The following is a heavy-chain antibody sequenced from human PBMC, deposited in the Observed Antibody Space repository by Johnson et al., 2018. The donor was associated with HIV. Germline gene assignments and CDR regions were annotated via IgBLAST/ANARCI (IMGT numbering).Heavy chain of an antibody. CDR1: GFTFHNYG. CDR3: ARGGGARNPAFDI. V-gene: IGHV3-33*01. D-gene: IGHD1-14*01. J-gene: IGHJ3*02. Sequence: QVQLVESGGAVVQPGRSLRLSCTASGFTFHNYGMHWVRQAPGKGLEWVAVIWYDGSNKFYTDSVKGRFTISRDNSKNSLYLQMNSLRAEDTAVYYCARGGGARNPAFDIWGQGTMVTVSS. CDR2: IWYDGSNK.